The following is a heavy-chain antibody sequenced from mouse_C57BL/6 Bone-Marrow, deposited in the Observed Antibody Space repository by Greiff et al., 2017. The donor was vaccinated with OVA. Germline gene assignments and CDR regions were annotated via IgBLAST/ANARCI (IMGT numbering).Heavy chain of an antibody. D-gene: IGHD2-4*01. CDR3: ARPIYCDYDNAMDD. V-gene: IGHV1-55*01. Sequence: VQLQQSGAELVKPGASVKMSCKASGYTFTSYWITWVKQRPGQGLEWIGDIYPGSGSTNYNEKFKSKATLTVDTSASTAYMQLSSLTSEDSAVYYCARPIYCDYDNAMDDWGQGTSVTVSS. CDR1: GYTFTSYW. CDR2: IYPGSGST. J-gene: IGHJ4*01.